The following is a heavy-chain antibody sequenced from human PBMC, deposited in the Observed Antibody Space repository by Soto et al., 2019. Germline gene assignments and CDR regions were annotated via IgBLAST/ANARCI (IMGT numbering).Heavy chain of an antibody. V-gene: IGHV4-4*02. J-gene: IGHJ4*02. CDR2: IYRSGTT. D-gene: IGHD6-19*01. CDR3: ARHVGVPGTRGFDY. Sequence: QVQLQESGPGLVKPSGTLSLACAVFGASISDDNWWSWVRQPPGKGLEWIGEIYRSGTTNYNSSLERRVTVSMDKSRNQISLTASSVAAAVSAIYYCARHVGVPGTRGFDYWGQGTLVTVSS. CDR1: GASISDDNW.